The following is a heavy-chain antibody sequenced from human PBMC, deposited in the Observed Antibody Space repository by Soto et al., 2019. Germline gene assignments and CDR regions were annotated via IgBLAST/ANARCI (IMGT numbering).Heavy chain of an antibody. J-gene: IGHJ6*02. Sequence: ASVKVSCKASGYTFTSYYMHWVRQAPGQGLEWMGIINPSGGSTSYAQKFQGRVTMTRDTSTSTVYMELSSLRSEDTAVYYCARGRRLLWFGEPHYSYSGMDVWGQGTTVTVSS. V-gene: IGHV1-46*01. CDR2: INPSGGST. CDR3: ARGRRLLWFGEPHYSYSGMDV. D-gene: IGHD3-10*01. CDR1: GYTFTSYY.